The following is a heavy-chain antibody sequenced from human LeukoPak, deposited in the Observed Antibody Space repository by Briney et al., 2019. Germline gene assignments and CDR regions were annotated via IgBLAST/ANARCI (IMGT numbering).Heavy chain of an antibody. CDR1: GFTFSSYA. Sequence: GGSLRLSCAASGFTFSSYAMHWVRQAPGKGLEWVAVISYDGSNKYYADSVKGRFTISRDNSKNTLYLQMNSLRAEDTAVYYCARDRIVGEYRWAFDIWGQGTMVTVSS. CDR3: ARDRIVGEYRWAFDI. CDR2: ISYDGSNK. J-gene: IGHJ3*02. D-gene: IGHD1-26*01. V-gene: IGHV3-30-3*01.